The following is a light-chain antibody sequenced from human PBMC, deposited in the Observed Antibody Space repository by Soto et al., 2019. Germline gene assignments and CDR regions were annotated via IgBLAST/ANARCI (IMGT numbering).Light chain of an antibody. V-gene: IGKV3-15*01. CDR2: GAS. J-gene: IGKJ2*01. Sequence: EIVMTQSPASLSVSPGETATLSCRASQSISNSLAWYQQKPGQAPSLLIYGASTMSPGITARVSGSGSGTESTITISSLQSEDSAIYDCQQYNNWPPRTFGQGTKLEIK. CDR3: QQYNNWPPRT. CDR1: QSISNS.